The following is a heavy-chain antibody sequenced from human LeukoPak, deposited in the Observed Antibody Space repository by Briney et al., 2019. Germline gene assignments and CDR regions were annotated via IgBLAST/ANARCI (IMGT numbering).Heavy chain of an antibody. D-gene: IGHD1-7*01. Sequence: SVKVSCKASGGTFSSYAISWVRQAPGQGLEWMGGIIPIFGTANYAQKFQGRVTITTDESTSTAYMELSSLRSEDTAVYYCALRGTRTPTVYFDYWGQGTLVTVSS. CDR1: GGTFSSYA. CDR3: ALRGTRTPTVYFDY. V-gene: IGHV1-69*05. J-gene: IGHJ4*02. CDR2: IIPIFGTA.